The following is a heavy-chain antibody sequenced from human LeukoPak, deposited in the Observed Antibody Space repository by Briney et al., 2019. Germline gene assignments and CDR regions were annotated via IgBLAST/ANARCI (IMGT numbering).Heavy chain of an antibody. D-gene: IGHD3-10*01. CDR1: GGTFSTYA. J-gene: IGHJ4*02. Sequence: ASVKVSCKASGGTFSTYAITWVRQAPGQGLEWMGGIIPIFGTANYAQKFQDRVTITTGASTSTVYMELSSLRSEDTAVYYCATDFGGPPGDYWGQGTLVTVSS. V-gene: IGHV1-69*05. CDR3: ATDFGGPPGDY. CDR2: IIPIFGTA.